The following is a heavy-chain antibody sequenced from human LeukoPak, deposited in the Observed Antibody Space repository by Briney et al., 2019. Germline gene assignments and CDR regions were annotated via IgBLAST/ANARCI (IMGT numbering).Heavy chain of an antibody. Sequence: PGGSLRLSCAASGFTFSRYWMHWVRQAPGRGLMWVSRISPDGSTTLYADSVKGRFTISRDNAKNSLYLQMNSLRAEDTAVYYCAREDGSGYWDYYYYGMDVWGQGTTVTVSS. V-gene: IGHV3-74*03. CDR1: GFTFSRYW. J-gene: IGHJ6*02. D-gene: IGHD3-22*01. CDR3: AREDGSGYWDYYYYGMDV. CDR2: ISPDGSTT.